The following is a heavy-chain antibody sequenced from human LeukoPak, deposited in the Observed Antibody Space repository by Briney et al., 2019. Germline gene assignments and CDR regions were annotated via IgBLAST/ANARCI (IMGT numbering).Heavy chain of an antibody. D-gene: IGHD6-13*01. CDR3: ARQGAIAAAGTDYYYGMDV. V-gene: IGHV5-51*01. CDR2: IYPGDSDT. J-gene: IGHJ6*02. Sequence: GESLKISCKGSGYSFTSYWIGWVRQMPGKGLEWMGIIYPGDSDTRYSPSFQGRVTISADKSISTAYLQWSSLKASDTAMYYCARQGAIAAAGTDYYYGMDVWGQGTTVTVSS. CDR1: GYSFTSYW.